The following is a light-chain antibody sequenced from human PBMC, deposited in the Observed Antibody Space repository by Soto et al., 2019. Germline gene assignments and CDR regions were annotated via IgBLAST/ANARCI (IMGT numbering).Light chain of an antibody. CDR1: QSIPSW. CDR3: QQYNTYPYT. V-gene: IGKV1-5*03. CDR2: KAS. Sequence: DIQMTQSPSTVSASVGDRVTITCRASQSIPSWLAWYQQKPGKAPKLLIYKASNLESGVPSSFSGSGSGTEFTLTISSLQPDDFATYYCQQYNTYPYTFGQGTKLEIK. J-gene: IGKJ2*01.